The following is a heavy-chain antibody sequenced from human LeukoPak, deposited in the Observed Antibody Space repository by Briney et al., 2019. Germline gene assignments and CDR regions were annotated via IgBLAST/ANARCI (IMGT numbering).Heavy chain of an antibody. Sequence: SETLSLTCTVSGGSNSSYYWSWIRQPPGKGLEWMGYIHYSGNTNYNPSLKSRVTISVDTSKIQFSLKLSSVTAADTAVYYCACSSSYGKLDIWGQGTMVTVFS. CDR2: IHYSGNT. CDR1: GGSNSSYY. J-gene: IGHJ3*02. V-gene: IGHV4-59*01. D-gene: IGHD6-6*01. CDR3: ACSSSYGKLDI.